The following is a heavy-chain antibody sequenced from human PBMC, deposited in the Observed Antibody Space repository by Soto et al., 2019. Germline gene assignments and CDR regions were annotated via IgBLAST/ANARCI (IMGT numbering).Heavy chain of an antibody. Sequence: GGSLRLSWAASGFTFSGYSMHWVRQAPGKGLEWVAVISYEVNKKSYADSVKGRFTISRDNSKNTLFLQMNSLRSEDTAVYFCTQIVVVAASWTADIWGQGTTVTVSS. CDR1: GFTFSGYS. CDR2: ISYEVNKK. J-gene: IGHJ3*02. D-gene: IGHD2-15*01. CDR3: TQIVVVAASWTADI. V-gene: IGHV3-30*03.